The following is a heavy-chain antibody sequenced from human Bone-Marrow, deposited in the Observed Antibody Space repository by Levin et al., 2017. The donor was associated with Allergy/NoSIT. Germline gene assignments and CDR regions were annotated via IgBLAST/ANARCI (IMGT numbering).Heavy chain of an antibody. Sequence: GGSLRLSCSASGFIFTTAWMSWVRQTPGKGLEWIGRIKSKSDGGATHISAPVAGRFTISRDDSQKTLYLQMNSLKTDDTAVYYCTTLGSRHGFKVLAYWGQGTLVTVSS. D-gene: IGHD5-24*01. CDR3: TTLGSRHGFKVLAY. CDR2: IKSKSDGGAT. J-gene: IGHJ4*02. CDR1: GFIFTTAW. V-gene: IGHV3-15*01.